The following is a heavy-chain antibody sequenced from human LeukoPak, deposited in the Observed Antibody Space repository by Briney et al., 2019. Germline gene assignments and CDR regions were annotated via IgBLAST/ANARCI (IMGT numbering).Heavy chain of an antibody. CDR1: GYTFTTYA. CDR3: AREYCSGGSCYPWSY. Sequence: ASVKVSCKASGYTFTTYAMHWVRLAPGQRLEWLGWINAGTAYTKYSQKFQGRVTFTRDTYASTAYMELSSLRSEDTAVYYCAREYCSGGSCYPWSYWGQGTLVTVSS. J-gene: IGHJ4*02. D-gene: IGHD2-15*01. CDR2: INAGTAYT. V-gene: IGHV1-3*01.